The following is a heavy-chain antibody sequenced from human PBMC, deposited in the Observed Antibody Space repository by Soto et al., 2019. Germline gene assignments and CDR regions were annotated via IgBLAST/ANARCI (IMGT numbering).Heavy chain of an antibody. CDR2: IDKGGTDK. V-gene: IGHV3-7*01. J-gene: IGHJ6*02. CDR1: GFTFSLHW. CDR3: ARGVLRYLEWPQEDYGMAV. Sequence: EVQVVESGGGLVQPGGSLRLSCAASGFTFSLHWMNWVRQAPGKGLEWVANIDKGGTDKYYADSVKGRFIISRDYAKNSLYLEMDRLTPEDTAVYYCARGVLRYLEWPQEDYGMAVWGQGTTVIVSS. D-gene: IGHD3-3*01.